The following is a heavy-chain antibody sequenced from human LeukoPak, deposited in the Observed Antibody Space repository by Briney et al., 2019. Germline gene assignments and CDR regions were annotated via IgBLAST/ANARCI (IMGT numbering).Heavy chain of an antibody. J-gene: IGHJ4*02. Sequence: GGSLRLSCAASGFTFSSYSMNWVRQAPGKGLEWVAFIRYDGSNKYYADSVKGRFTISRDNSKNTLYLQMNSLRAEDTAVYYCAKDLYSEDSGSYLLDYWGQGTLVTVSS. CDR2: IRYDGSNK. V-gene: IGHV3-30*02. D-gene: IGHD1-26*01. CDR1: GFTFSSYS. CDR3: AKDLYSEDSGSYLLDY.